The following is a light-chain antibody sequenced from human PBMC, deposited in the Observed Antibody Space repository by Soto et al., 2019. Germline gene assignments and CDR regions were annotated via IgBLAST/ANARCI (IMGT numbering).Light chain of an antibody. V-gene: IGLV2-14*01. CDR3: SSYSSVNTVI. Sequence: QSALTQPASVSASPGQSITISCTGTSSDIGGYIYVSWYQHHPGKAPRLMIYEVSSRPSGVSNRFSGSKSGNTASLTISGLQAEDEAQYYCSSYSSVNTVIFGGGTKLTVL. CDR2: EVS. CDR1: SSDIGGYIY. J-gene: IGLJ2*01.